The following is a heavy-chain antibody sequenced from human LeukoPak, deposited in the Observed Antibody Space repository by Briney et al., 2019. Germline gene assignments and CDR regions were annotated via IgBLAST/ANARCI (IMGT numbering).Heavy chain of an antibody. J-gene: IGHJ6*02. CDR2: ISYSGST. CDR1: GGSVSNSPYY. V-gene: IGHV4-39*01. CDR3: ARSHRMGA. D-gene: IGHD1-14*01. Sequence: SETLSLTCAVSGGSVSNSPYYWVWIRQPPGKGLEWIGCISYSGSTYYNPSLKSRLTISVDTSKNQFSLEVKSVTAADTAVYYCARSHRMGAWGPGTTVTVSS.